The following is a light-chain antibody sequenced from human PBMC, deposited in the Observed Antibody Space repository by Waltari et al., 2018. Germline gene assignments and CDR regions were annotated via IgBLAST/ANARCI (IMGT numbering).Light chain of an antibody. Sequence: SYELTQPPSVSASPGQTARITCSGDALPKQYTFWYQQKPGQAPVSGIYKDTERPTGLPERFSGSSSGTTVTLTISGVQPEDEADYFCQSADSSGTFYIFGIGTKVTVL. V-gene: IGLV3-25*03. CDR2: KDT. CDR3: QSADSSGTFYI. CDR1: ALPKQY. J-gene: IGLJ1*01.